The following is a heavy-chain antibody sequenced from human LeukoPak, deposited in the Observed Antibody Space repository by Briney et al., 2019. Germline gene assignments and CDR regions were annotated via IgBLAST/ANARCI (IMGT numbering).Heavy chain of an antibody. J-gene: IGHJ4*02. CDR2: IYYSGST. D-gene: IGHD5-18*01. CDR3: ARDRGYSYVDY. V-gene: IGHV4-59*01. CDR1: GGSISSYY. Sequence: SETLSLTCTVSGGSISSYYWSWIRQPPGKGLEWIGYIYYSGSTNYNPSLKSRVTISVDTSKNQFSLKLSSVTAADTAVYYCARDRGYSYVDYWGQGTLVTASS.